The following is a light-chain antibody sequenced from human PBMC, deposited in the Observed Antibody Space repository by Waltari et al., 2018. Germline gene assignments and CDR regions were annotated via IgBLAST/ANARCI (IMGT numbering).Light chain of an antibody. CDR3: QHYVRLPVT. J-gene: IGKJ1*01. CDR2: GAS. Sequence: IVLTQSPGTLSLSPGERVTLSCRARQSVSRALAWYQQKPGQAPRLLLYGASTRATGIPDRFSGSGSGTDFSLTISRLEPEDFAVYYCQHYVRLPVTFGQGTKVEIK. V-gene: IGKV3-20*01. CDR1: QSVSRA.